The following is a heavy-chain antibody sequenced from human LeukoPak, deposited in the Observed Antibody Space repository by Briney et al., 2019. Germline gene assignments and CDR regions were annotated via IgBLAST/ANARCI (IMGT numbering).Heavy chain of an antibody. V-gene: IGHV4-4*09. CDR2: IYISGDK. Sequence: SETLSLTCSVSGDSIRSSYWSWIRQAPGMGLECIGYIYISGDKIYNPSLKGRATLSLDTSNNQISLRLTSVTAADTAVYYCAKTPRTFRSWGPGILVTVSS. CDR1: GDSIRSSY. D-gene: IGHD1-7*01. J-gene: IGHJ5*02. CDR3: AKTPRTFRS.